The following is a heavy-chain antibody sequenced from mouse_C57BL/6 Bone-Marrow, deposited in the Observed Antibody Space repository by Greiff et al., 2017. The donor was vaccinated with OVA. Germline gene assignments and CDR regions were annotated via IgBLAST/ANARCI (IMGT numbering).Heavy chain of an antibody. CDR1: GYTFTSYW. Sequence: QVPLQQPGAELVRPGTSVKLSCKASGYTFTSYWMHWVKQRPGQGLEWIGVIDPSDSYTNYNQKFKGKATLTVDTSSSTAYMQLSSLTSEDSAVYYCARWVDYWGQGTTLTVSS. J-gene: IGHJ2*01. V-gene: IGHV1-59*01. CDR2: IDPSDSYT. CDR3: ARWVDY.